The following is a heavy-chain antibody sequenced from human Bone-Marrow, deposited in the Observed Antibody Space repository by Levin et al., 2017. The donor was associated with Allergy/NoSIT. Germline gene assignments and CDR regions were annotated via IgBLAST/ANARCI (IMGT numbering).Heavy chain of an antibody. J-gene: IGHJ5*02. D-gene: IGHD1-26*01. V-gene: IGHV1-69*13. CDR2: IIPIFNIA. CDR3: AREMEGGNYRAGFDP. Sequence: ASVKVSCKTSGGTFSSFPISWVRQAPGQGLEWVGGIIPIFNIANYAQKLQGRVTITADESTSAVYMELSSLRSDDTAVYFCAREMEGGNYRAGFDPWGQGTLVTVSS. CDR1: GGTFSSFP.